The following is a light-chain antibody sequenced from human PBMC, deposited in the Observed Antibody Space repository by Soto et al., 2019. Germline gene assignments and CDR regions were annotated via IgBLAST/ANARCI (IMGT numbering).Light chain of an antibody. J-gene: IGLJ2*01. Sequence: QSALTQPASVSGSPGQSITISCTGTSSDVGGYNYVSWYQQHPGKAPKLMIYDVSNRPSGVSNRFSGSQSGKTASLTISGLQAEDEADYYCSSYTSSSTLDVFGGGTKLTVL. CDR1: SSDVGGYNY. V-gene: IGLV2-14*01. CDR2: DVS. CDR3: SSYTSSSTLDV.